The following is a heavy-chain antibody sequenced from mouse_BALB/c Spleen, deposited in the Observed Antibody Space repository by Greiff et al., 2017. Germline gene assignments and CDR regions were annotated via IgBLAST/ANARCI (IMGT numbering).Heavy chain of an antibody. V-gene: IGHV1-5*01. D-gene: IGHD2-1*01. Sequence: VQLQQSGTVLARPGASVKMSCKASGYTFPSYWMHWVKQRPGQGLEWIGAIYPGNSDTSYNQKFKGKAKLTAVTSTSTAYMELSSLTNEDSAVYYCTRDYGNPWFAYWGQGTLVTVSA. J-gene: IGHJ3*01. CDR3: TRDYGNPWFAY. CDR1: GYTFPSYW. CDR2: IYPGNSDT.